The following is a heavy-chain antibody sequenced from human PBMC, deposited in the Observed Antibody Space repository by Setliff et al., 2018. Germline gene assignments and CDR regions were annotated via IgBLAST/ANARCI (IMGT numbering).Heavy chain of an antibody. CDR3: AIDSVVRGFINGDSFDY. Sequence: ASVKVSCKVSGNTLTLLSIHWVRQAPGEGLEWIGGFDPEEGERIYAPRLQGRVTMTEDTSSDTAYMELSSLRPEDTAVYYCAIDSVVRGFINGDSFDYWGQGTLVTVSS. J-gene: IGHJ4*02. V-gene: IGHV1-24*01. D-gene: IGHD3-10*01. CDR2: FDPEEGER. CDR1: GNTLTLLS.